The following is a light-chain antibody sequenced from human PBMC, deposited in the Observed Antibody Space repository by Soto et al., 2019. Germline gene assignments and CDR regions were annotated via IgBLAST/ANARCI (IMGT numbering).Light chain of an antibody. Sequence: EIVLTQSPGTLSLSPGDRATLSCRASQSVSSDYLAWYQQKPGQAPRLLIYGASRGAAGIPDRFSGSGSGTDFTLTIGRLEAEDFAVYFCQQYGRSPMFTFGQGTKLEVK. CDR3: QQYGRSPMFT. CDR2: GAS. J-gene: IGKJ2*01. CDR1: QSVSSDY. V-gene: IGKV3-20*01.